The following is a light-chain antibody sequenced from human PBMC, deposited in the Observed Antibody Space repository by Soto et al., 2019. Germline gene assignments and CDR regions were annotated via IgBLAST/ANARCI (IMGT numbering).Light chain of an antibody. J-gene: IGKJ1*01. CDR2: RTS. V-gene: IGKV1-5*03. CDR3: QQYNSFPGT. CDR1: QTIGTW. Sequence: DIQMTQSPSTLSASVGDRVTITCRASQTIGTWLAWYQQKPGKAPKLLISRTSTLESGVPSRFSDSGSGTEFTLTISSLQPDDFATYHCQQYNSFPGTFGQGTKVE.